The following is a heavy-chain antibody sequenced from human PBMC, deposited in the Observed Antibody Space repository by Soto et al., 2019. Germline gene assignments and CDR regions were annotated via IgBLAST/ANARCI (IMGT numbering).Heavy chain of an antibody. CDR2: IYPSDSDV. Sequence: EVQLVQSGAEVKKPGESLKISCKGSGYSFALYWIGWVRQMPGKDLEWMGIIYPSDSDVRYSPSFQGQVTMSADKSISTVYLQWNSLKASDTAMYYCARIIADWYFDLWGRGPLVTVSS. CDR3: ARIIADWYFDL. V-gene: IGHV5-51*01. D-gene: IGHD3-16*02. J-gene: IGHJ2*01. CDR1: GYSFALYW.